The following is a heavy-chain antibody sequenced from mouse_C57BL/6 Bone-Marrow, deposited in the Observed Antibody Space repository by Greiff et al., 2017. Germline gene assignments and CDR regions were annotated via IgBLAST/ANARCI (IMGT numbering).Heavy chain of an antibody. CDR2: ISSGGSYT. D-gene: IGHD1-1*01. CDR3: AIQVYYPFAY. J-gene: IGHJ3*01. Sequence: EVQLVESGGDLVKPGGSLKLSCAASGFTFSSYGMSWVRQTPDKRLEWVATISSGGSYTYYPDSVKGRFTISRDNAKNTLYLQMSSLKSEDTAMYYCAIQVYYPFAYWGQGTLVTVSA. V-gene: IGHV5-6*01. CDR1: GFTFSSYG.